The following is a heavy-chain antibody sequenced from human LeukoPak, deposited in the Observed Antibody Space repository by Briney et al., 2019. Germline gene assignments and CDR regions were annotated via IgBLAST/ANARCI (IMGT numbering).Heavy chain of an antibody. Sequence: GESLKISCKASGYSFNSYYIGWVRQMPGKGLEWMGMIYPGEPETRYSPSFQGHVTISLDRSITTAYLRFNNLKASDTAMYYRARGVDFWSGSPYFDFWGQGTLVTVSS. CDR2: IYPGEPET. V-gene: IGHV5-51*01. J-gene: IGHJ4*02. CDR3: ARGVDFWSGSPYFDF. CDR1: GYSFNSYY. D-gene: IGHD3-3*01.